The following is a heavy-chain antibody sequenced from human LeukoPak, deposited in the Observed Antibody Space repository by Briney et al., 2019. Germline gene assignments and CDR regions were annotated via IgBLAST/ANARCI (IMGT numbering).Heavy chain of an antibody. CDR2: IWNDGSDE. D-gene: IGHD1-26*01. J-gene: IGHJ3*02. CDR3: AFEIGRSQGAFDI. Sequence: SGGSLRLSCAASGFTFSKYAMHWVRQTPGKGLEWVAAIWNDGSDENYADSVKGRFTIFSDNSKNTLYLQMNSLRAEDTAVYYCAFEIGRSQGAFDIWGQGTMINVSS. CDR1: GFTFSKYA. V-gene: IGHV3-33*01.